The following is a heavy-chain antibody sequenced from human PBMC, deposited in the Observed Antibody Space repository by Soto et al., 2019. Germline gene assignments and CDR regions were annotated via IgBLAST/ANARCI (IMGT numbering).Heavy chain of an antibody. CDR1: GGSFSGYY. Sequence: QVQLQQWGAGLLKPSETLSLTCAVYGGSFSGYYWSWIRQPPGKGLEWIGEINHSGSTNYNPSLKSRXXIXVXXSKNQFSLKLSSVTAADTAVYYCARGGGNSEHLDYWGQGTLVTVSS. D-gene: IGHD2-21*02. J-gene: IGHJ4*02. CDR3: ARGGGNSEHLDY. V-gene: IGHV4-34*01. CDR2: INHSGST.